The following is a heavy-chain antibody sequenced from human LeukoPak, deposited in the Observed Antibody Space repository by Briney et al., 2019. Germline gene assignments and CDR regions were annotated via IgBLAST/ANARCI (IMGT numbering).Heavy chain of an antibody. V-gene: IGHV3-21*01. J-gene: IGHJ5*02. CDR2: ISSSSSYI. Sequence: GGSLRLSCAASGFTFSSYSMNWVRQAPGKGLEWVSSISSSSSYIYYADSVKGRFTISRDNAKNSLYLQMNSLRAEDTAVYYCARNLAPWEQQLGKFWFDPWGQGTLVTVSS. CDR3: ARNLAPWEQQLGKFWFDP. D-gene: IGHD6-13*01. CDR1: GFTFSSYS.